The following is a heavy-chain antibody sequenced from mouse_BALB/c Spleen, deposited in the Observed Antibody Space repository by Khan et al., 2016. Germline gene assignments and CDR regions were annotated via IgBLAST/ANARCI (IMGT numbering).Heavy chain of an antibody. Sequence: VQLKESGPGLVKPSQSLSLTCTVTGYSITSDYAWNWIRQFPGNKLEWMGYISYSGSTSYNPSLKSRISITRDTSKNQFFLQLNSVTTEDTATYYGARRGYDASYFDYWGQGTTLTVSS. J-gene: IGHJ2*01. CDR1: GYSITSDYA. D-gene: IGHD2-2*01. CDR3: ARRGYDASYFDY. V-gene: IGHV3-2*02. CDR2: ISYSGST.